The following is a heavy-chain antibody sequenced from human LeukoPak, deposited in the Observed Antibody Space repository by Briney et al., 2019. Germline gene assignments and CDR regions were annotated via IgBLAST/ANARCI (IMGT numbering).Heavy chain of an antibody. J-gene: IGHJ4*02. CDR3: ARGGDYGDVTDY. CDR2: ISSSSSNR. Sequence: PGGSLRLSWAASGXTFSDYYMSWIRQAPGKGLEWVSYISSSSSNRNYADSVKGRFTISRDNAKNSLYLQMNSLRAEDTAVYYCARGGDYGDVTDYWGQGTLVTVSS. D-gene: IGHD4-17*01. V-gene: IGHV3-11*05. CDR1: GXTFSDYY.